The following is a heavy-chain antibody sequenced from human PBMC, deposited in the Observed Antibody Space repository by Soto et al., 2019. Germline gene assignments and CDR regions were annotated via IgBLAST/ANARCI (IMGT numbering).Heavy chain of an antibody. CDR3: ATQGRTVESGAPNWFDP. D-gene: IGHD3-3*01. V-gene: IGHV4-39*01. J-gene: IGHJ5*02. CDR2: IYYSGST. Sequence: KPSETLSLTCTVSGGSISSSSYYWGWIRQPPGKGLEWIGGIYYSGSTYYNPSLKSRVTISVDTSKNQFSLKLSSVTAADTAVYYCATQGRTVESGAPNWFDPWGQGTLVTVSS. CDR1: GGSISSSSYY.